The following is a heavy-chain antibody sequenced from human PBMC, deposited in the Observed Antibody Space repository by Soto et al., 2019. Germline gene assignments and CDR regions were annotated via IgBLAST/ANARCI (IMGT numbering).Heavy chain of an antibody. V-gene: IGHV1-69*12. D-gene: IGHD3-22*01. CDR3: ARNRGPYYYDSSGYYYDFDS. Sequence: QVQLVQSGAEVKKPGSSVKVSCKASGGTFSSYAISWVRQAPGQGLEWMGGIIPIFGTANYAQKFQGRVTITADESTSTAYMELSSLRSEDTAVYYCARNRGPYYYDSSGYYYDFDSWGQGTLVTVSS. CDR2: IIPIFGTA. CDR1: GGTFSSYA. J-gene: IGHJ4*02.